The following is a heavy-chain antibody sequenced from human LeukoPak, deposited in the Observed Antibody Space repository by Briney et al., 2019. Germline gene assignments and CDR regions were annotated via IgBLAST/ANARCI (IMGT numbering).Heavy chain of an antibody. CDR1: GVSFSGYY. CDR2: INHSGST. CDR3: AQNGQSGFSFDP. D-gene: IGHD2-8*01. V-gene: IGHV4-34*01. Sequence: SETLSLTCAVYGVSFSGYYWSWIRQPPGKGLEWIGEINHSGSTNYNPSLKSRVTISVDTSKNQFSLKLSSVTAADTAVYYCAQNGQSGFSFDPWGQGTLVTVSS. J-gene: IGHJ5*02.